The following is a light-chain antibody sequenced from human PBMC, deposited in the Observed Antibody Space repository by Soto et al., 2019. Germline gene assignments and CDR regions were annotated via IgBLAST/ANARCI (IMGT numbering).Light chain of an antibody. CDR3: QQRSKWPLT. CDR2: DAS. J-gene: IGKJ4*01. V-gene: IGKV3-11*01. CDR1: QSVSGY. Sequence: EMVLTQSPATLSLSPGERATLSCRASQSVSGYLAWYQQKSGQAPRLLIYDASNRATGIAARFSGSGSGTDFTLTISSLEPEDFAVYYCQQRSKWPLTFGGGTTVEIK.